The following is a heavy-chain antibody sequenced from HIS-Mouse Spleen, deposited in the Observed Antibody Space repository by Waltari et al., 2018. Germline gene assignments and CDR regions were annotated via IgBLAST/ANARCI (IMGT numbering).Heavy chain of an antibody. CDR3: ARDATTVTTFDYYYGMDV. CDR2: ISYDGSNK. V-gene: IGHV3-30-3*01. CDR1: GFTVSSYA. J-gene: IGHJ6*02. Sequence: QVQLVESGGGVVQPGRSLRLSCAASGFTVSSYAMHWVRQAPGKGLEWGAVISYDGSNKYYADSVKGRFTISRDNSKNTLYLQMNSLRAEDTAVYYCARDATTVTTFDYYYGMDVWGQGTTVTVSS. D-gene: IGHD4-4*01.